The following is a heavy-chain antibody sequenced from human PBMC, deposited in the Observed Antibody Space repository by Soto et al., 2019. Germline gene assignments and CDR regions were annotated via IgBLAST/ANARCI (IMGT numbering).Heavy chain of an antibody. Sequence: GGSLRLSCAASGFTFSSYAMHWVRQAPGKGLEWVAVISYDGSNKYYADSVKGRFTISRDNSKNTLYLQMNSLRAEDTAVYYCAREGIAAAGSDLDYWGQGTLVTVSS. D-gene: IGHD6-13*01. CDR2: ISYDGSNK. CDR3: AREGIAAAGSDLDY. V-gene: IGHV3-30-3*01. CDR1: GFTFSSYA. J-gene: IGHJ4*02.